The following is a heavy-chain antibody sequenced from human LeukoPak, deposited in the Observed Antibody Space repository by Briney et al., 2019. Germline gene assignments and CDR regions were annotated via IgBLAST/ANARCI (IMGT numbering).Heavy chain of an antibody. CDR3: ARAYSSAWYSYFHH. V-gene: IGHV4-38-2*01. J-gene: IGHJ1*01. Sequence: PSETLSLTCAVSGYSISSRYYWGWIRQPPGKGLEWIGNIYHSGSTYYNPSLKSRLTISLDTSKNQFSLNLSSVTAADTAVYYCARAYSSAWYSYFHHWGQGTLVTVSS. CDR2: IYHSGST. CDR1: GYSISSRYY. D-gene: IGHD6-19*01.